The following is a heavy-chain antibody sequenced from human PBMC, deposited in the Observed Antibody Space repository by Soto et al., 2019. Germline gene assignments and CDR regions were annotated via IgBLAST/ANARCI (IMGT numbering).Heavy chain of an antibody. J-gene: IGHJ4*02. D-gene: IGHD2-15*01. CDR2: IHYSGST. Sequence: SETLSLTCSVSGDSISISSYYWGWVRQPPGKGLEWIGSIHYSGSTHYNPSLQSRVTISGDASKKQFSLKLGSVTAADTAMYYCASTKDETLYFDYWGQGNLVTVSS. CDR1: GDSISISSYY. CDR3: ASTKDETLYFDY. V-gene: IGHV4-39*01.